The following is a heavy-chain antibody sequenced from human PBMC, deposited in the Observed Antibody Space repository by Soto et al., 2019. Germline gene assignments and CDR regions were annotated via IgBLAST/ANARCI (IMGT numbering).Heavy chain of an antibody. D-gene: IGHD2-2*01. Sequence: SETLSLTCTVSGGSISSYYWSWIRQPPGKGLEWIGYIYYSGSTYYNPSLKSQVTISVDTSKNQFSLKLSSVTAADTAVYYCAREAIVVVPAAMQEYYYYMDVWGKGTTVTVSS. CDR3: AREAIVVVPAAMQEYYYYMDV. J-gene: IGHJ6*03. CDR2: IYYSGST. CDR1: GGSISSYY. V-gene: IGHV4-59*12.